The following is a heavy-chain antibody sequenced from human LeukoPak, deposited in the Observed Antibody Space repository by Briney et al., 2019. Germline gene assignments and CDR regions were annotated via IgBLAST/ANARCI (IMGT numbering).Heavy chain of an antibody. D-gene: IGHD6-19*01. CDR2: IYYSGST. V-gene: IGHV4-59*12. J-gene: IGHJ4*02. CDR1: GGSISSYY. Sequence: ASETLSLTCTVSGGSISSYYWSWIRQPPGKGLEWIGYIYYSGSTNYNPSLKSRVTISVDTSKNQFSLKLSSVTAADTAVYYCARIPVAGYRGYWGQGTLVTVSS. CDR3: ARIPVAGYRGY.